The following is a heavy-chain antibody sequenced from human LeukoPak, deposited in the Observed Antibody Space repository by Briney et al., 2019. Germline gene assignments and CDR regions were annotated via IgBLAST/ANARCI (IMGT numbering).Heavy chain of an antibody. D-gene: IGHD1-26*01. CDR3: ARGGIVGATADAFDI. Sequence: SETLSLTCAVYGGSFSGYYWSWIRQPPGKGLEWIGEINHSGSTNYNPSLKSRVTISVDPSKNQFSLKLSSVTAADTAVYYCARGGIVGATADAFDIWGQGTMVTVSS. J-gene: IGHJ3*02. CDR1: GGSFSGYY. V-gene: IGHV4-34*01. CDR2: INHSGST.